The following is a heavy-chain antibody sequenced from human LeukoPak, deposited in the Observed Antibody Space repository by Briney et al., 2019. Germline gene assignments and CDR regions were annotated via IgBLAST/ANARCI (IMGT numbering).Heavy chain of an antibody. CDR2: INGDGSST. V-gene: IGHV3-74*01. J-gene: IGHJ4*02. CDR1: GFTFSSYW. D-gene: IGHD6-6*01. Sequence: GGSLRLSCAASGFTFSSYWMHWVRQAPGKGLVWVSRINGDGSSTSYADSVKGRFTISRDNAKNTLYLQMNSLRAEDTAVYYCARGYSSSYRIDYWGQGTLVTVSS. CDR3: ARGYSSSYRIDY.